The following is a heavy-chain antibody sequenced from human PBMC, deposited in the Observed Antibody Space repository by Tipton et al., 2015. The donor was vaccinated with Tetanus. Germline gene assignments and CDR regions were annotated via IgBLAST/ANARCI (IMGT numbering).Heavy chain of an antibody. J-gene: IGHJ4*02. CDR3: ARGDGGSYYGFDN. V-gene: IGHV1-2*04. CDR1: GYIFTDYY. Sequence: QVQLVQSGAEVKKPGASVKVSCKASGYIFTDYYMHWVRQVPGQGLEWMGWIRPKSGGTNYAQKFQDWVTMTRDTSISTAYMEVSRLRSDDTAVYYCARGDGGSYYGFDNWGQGTLVTVSS. D-gene: IGHD1-26*01. CDR2: IRPKSGGT.